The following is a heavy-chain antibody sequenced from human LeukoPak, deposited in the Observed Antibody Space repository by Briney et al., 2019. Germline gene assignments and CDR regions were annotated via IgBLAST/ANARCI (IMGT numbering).Heavy chain of an antibody. J-gene: IGHJ5*02. CDR3: ARDDCSSISCYHNWFDP. D-gene: IGHD2-2*01. Sequence: GGSLRLSCAASGFTFSSYWMSWVRQAPGKGPEWVANIKQDGSEKYYVDSVKDRFTISRDNAKNSLYLQMNSLRAEDTAVYYCARDDCSSISCYHNWFDPWGQGTLVTVSS. CDR1: GFTFSSYW. CDR2: IKQDGSEK. V-gene: IGHV3-7*01.